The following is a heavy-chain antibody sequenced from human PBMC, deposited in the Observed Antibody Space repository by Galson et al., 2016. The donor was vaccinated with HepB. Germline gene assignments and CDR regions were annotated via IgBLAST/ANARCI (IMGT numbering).Heavy chain of an antibody. CDR1: GFTFMDYE. CDR2: ISGAGST. V-gene: IGHV3-48*03. J-gene: IGHJ4*02. CDR3: ASDAASRSSPRFDY. Sequence: SLRLSCAASGFTFMDYEMDWVRQAPGKGLEWVSYISGAGSTLYADSVKGRFTISRDNAKNSLFLQMNSLRADDTGVYYCASDAASRSSPRFDYWGQGILVTVSS. D-gene: IGHD6-13*01.